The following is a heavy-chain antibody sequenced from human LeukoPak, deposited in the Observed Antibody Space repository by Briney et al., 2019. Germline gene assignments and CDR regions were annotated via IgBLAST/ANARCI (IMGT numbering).Heavy chain of an antibody. CDR3: ARGSRYGDYPYYCDF. CDR2: VRYDGNNP. V-gene: IGHV3-30*02. D-gene: IGHD4-17*01. CDR1: GFTFGSYG. Sequence: GGSLRLSCAASGFTFGSYGMHWVRQAPGKGLDWVAFVRYDGNNPYYSASVKGRFIISRDNSKNTVLLQMNNLRLEDAAVYYCARGSRYGDYPYYCDFWGQGTLVTVSS. J-gene: IGHJ4*02.